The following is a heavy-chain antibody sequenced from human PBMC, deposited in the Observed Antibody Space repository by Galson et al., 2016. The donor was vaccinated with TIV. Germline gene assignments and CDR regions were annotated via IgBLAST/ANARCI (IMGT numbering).Heavy chain of an antibody. CDR3: PRVRRHCGNECYLYYYFGMDV. J-gene: IGHJ6*02. CDR1: GFSVNDNY. D-gene: IGHD2-21*01. Sequence: SLRLSCAASGFSVNDNYMSWVRQAPGRGLEWVSIISSGGSTNYVDSVKGRFTISRAFSTITLFLQMHSLRAEESAVYYCPRVRRHCGNECYLYYYFGMDVLGPGTTVTVSS. V-gene: IGHV3-66*02. CDR2: ISSGGST.